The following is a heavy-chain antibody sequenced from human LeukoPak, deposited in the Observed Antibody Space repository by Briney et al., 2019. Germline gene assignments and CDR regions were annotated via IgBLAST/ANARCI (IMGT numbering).Heavy chain of an antibody. CDR2: INGDGRTT. J-gene: IGHJ4*02. CDR1: GFTFSGYW. CDR3: ARETSGYELDY. Sequence: PGGSLRLSCVASGFTFSGYWLHWVRHAPGKGLVWVSRINGDGRTTPYADSVKGRFTISRDNAKNTLYLQIDSLRAEDTAVYYCARETSGYELDYWGQGTLSPSPQ. V-gene: IGHV3-74*01. D-gene: IGHD1-1*01.